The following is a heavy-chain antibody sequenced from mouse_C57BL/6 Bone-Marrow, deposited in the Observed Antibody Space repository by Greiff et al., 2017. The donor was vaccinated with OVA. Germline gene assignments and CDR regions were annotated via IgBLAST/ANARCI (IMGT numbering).Heavy chain of an antibody. CDR3: TTSTVRGFDV. Sequence: DVQLQESGAELVRPGASVKLSCTASGFNIKDDYMHWVKQRPEQGLEWIGWIDPENGDTEYASKFQGKATITADTSSNTAYLQLSSLTSEDTAVYYCTTSTVRGFDVWGTGTTVTVSS. CDR1: GFNIKDDY. D-gene: IGHD1-1*01. CDR2: IDPENGDT. J-gene: IGHJ1*03. V-gene: IGHV14-4*01.